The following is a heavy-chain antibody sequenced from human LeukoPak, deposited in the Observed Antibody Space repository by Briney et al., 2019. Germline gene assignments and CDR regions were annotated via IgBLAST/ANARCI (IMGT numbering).Heavy chain of an antibody. Sequence: SQTLSLTCTVSGGSISSGGYYWSWIRQHPGKGLEWIGYIYYSGSTYYNPSLKSRVTISVDTSKNQFSLKLSSVTAADTAVYYCARGMRKQLVFDYWGQGTLVTVSS. D-gene: IGHD6-6*01. J-gene: IGHJ4*02. CDR2: IYYSGST. V-gene: IGHV4-31*03. CDR3: ARGMRKQLVFDY. CDR1: GGSISSGGYY.